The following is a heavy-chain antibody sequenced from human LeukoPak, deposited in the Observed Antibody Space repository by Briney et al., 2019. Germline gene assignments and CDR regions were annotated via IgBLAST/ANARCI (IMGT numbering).Heavy chain of an antibody. J-gene: IGHJ4*02. CDR1: GGSFSGYY. D-gene: IGHD5-18*01. CDR2: INHSGST. Sequence: SETLSLTCAVYGGSFSGYYWSWIRQPPGKGLEWIGEINHSGSTNYNPSLKSRVTISVDTSKNQFSLKLSSVTAADTAVYYCAAGYSCGLFDYWGQGTLVTVSS. V-gene: IGHV4-34*01. CDR3: AAGYSCGLFDY.